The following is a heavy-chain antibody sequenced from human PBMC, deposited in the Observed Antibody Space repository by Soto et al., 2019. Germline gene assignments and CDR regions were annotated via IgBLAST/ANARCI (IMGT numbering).Heavy chain of an antibody. CDR2: VYPGDSDT. V-gene: IGHV5-51*01. CDR3: ARLPARRDYYYYGMDV. CDR1: GYSFTTYW. J-gene: IGHJ6*02. Sequence: GESLKISCQTSGYSFTTYWIAWVRQMPGKGLEWMGVVYPGDSDTRYSPSFQGQVTISADKSISTAYLQWSSLKASDTAMYYCARLPARRDYYYYGMDVWGQGTTVTVSS. D-gene: IGHD6-6*01.